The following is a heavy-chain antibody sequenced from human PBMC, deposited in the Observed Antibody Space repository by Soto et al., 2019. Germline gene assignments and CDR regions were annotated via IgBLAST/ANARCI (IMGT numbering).Heavy chain of an antibody. J-gene: IGHJ6*01. Sequence: SVKVSCKASGGTFSRYAISWVRQAPGQGLEWMGGIINXFGTEXYEKKFKGRVXXTADEYTXXXYMELRSMRSEDTAVYYCAETDGTHYYYGMDVWGQGTTVTVSS. CDR2: IINXFGTE. V-gene: IGHV1-69*01. CDR1: GGTFSRYA. CDR3: AETDGTHYYYGMDV.